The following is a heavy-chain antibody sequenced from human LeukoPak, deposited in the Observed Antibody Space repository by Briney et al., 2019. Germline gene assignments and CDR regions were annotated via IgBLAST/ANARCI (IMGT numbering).Heavy chain of an antibody. CDR1: GYSISSGYY. CDR3: ARVDLRYCSGGSCPFDY. V-gene: IGHV4-61*02. Sequence: PSETLSLTCAVSGYSISSGYYWGWIRQPAGKGLEWIGRIYTSGSTNYNPSLKSRVTISVDTSKNQFSLKLSSVTAADTAVYYCARVDLRYCSGGSCPFDYWGQGTLVTVSS. CDR2: IYTSGST. D-gene: IGHD2-15*01. J-gene: IGHJ4*02.